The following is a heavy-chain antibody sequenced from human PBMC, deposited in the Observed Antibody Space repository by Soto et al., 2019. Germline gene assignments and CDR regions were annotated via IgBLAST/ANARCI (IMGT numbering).Heavy chain of an antibody. Sequence: SETLSLTCIVSGGSVSSNNYYWSWIRQPPGKGLEWIGYVYYSGSTNYSPSLESRVTISVDTAKNQFSLKVTSVTAADTAVYYCARTGSSWPYYFDYWGQGALVTVSS. V-gene: IGHV4-61*01. J-gene: IGHJ4*02. CDR3: ARTGSSWPYYFDY. D-gene: IGHD6-13*01. CDR2: VYYSGST. CDR1: GGSVSSNNYY.